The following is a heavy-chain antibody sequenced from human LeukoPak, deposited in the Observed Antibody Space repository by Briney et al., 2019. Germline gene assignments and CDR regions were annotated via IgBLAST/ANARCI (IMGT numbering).Heavy chain of an antibody. J-gene: IGHJ3*02. CDR1: GYSFTSYW. CDR3: ANLAYSSSWSNAFDI. V-gene: IGHV5-51*01. CDR2: IYPGDSDT. D-gene: IGHD6-13*01. Sequence: GESLKISCKGSGYSFTSYWIGWVRPMPGKGLEWMGIIYPGDSDTRYSPSFQGQVTISADKSISTAYLQWSSLKASDTAMYYCANLAYSSSWSNAFDIWGQGTMVTVSS.